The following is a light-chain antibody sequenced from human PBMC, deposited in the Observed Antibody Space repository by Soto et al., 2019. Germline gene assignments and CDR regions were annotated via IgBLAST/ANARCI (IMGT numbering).Light chain of an antibody. CDR2: EGS. Sequence: QSVLTQPASVSGSPGQSITISCTGTSSDVGNYNFVSWYQQHPVRAPKLMIYEGSKRPSGVSDRFTGSKSGNTASLTISGLQAEDEADYYCCSYAGNSTLVFGGGTKLTVL. J-gene: IGLJ2*01. V-gene: IGLV2-23*01. CDR3: CSYAGNSTLV. CDR1: SSDVGNYNF.